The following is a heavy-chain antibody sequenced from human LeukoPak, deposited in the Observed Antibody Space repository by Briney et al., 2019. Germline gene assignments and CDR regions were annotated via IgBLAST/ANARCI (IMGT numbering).Heavy chain of an antibody. CDR2: ISGSGGST. CDR3: AKDRSSTVTTFSNY. V-gene: IGHV3-23*01. Sequence: GGSLRLSCAASGFIFSSYWMYWVRQAPGKGLEWVSAISGSGGSTYYADSVKGRFTISRDNSKNTLYLQMNSLRAEDTAVYYCAKDRSSTVTTFSNYWGQGTLVTVSS. J-gene: IGHJ4*02. CDR1: GFIFSSYW. D-gene: IGHD4-17*01.